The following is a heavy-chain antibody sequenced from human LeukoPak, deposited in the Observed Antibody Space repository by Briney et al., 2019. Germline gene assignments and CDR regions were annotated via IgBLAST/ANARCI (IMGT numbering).Heavy chain of an antibody. CDR2: ISSSGSTI. CDR3: ARAMYSSGWYENRDAFDI. Sequence: PGGSLRLSCAASGFTFSTHAMSWIRQAPGKGLEWVSYISSSGSTIYYADSVKGRFTISRDNAKNSLYLQMNSLRAEDTAVYYCARAMYSSGWYENRDAFDIWGQGTMVTVSS. J-gene: IGHJ3*02. V-gene: IGHV3-11*01. CDR1: GFTFSTHA. D-gene: IGHD6-19*01.